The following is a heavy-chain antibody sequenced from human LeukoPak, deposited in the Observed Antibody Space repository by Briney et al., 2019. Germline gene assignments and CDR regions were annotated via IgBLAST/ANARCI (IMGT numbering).Heavy chain of an antibody. CDR2: IIPILGIA. CDR3: ARDRGKYSSSWLTGNWFDP. J-gene: IGHJ5*02. V-gene: IGHV1-69*04. CDR1: GGTFSSYA. Sequence: SVKVSCKASGGTFSSYAISWVRQAPGQGLEWMGRIIPILGIANYAQKFQGRVTITADKSTSTAYMELSSLRSEDTAVYYCARDRGKYSSSWLTGNWFDPWGQGTLVTVSS. D-gene: IGHD6-13*01.